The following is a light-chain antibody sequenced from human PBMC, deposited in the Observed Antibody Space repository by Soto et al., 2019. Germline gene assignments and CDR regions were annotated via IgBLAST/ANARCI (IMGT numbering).Light chain of an antibody. CDR2: GVP. CDR1: QSVSSSY. V-gene: IGKV3-20*01. J-gene: IGKJ1*01. CDR3: HQYGKSPWT. Sequence: EIVLTQSPGTLSLSPGKRATLXXRASQSVSSSYLAWYQQKPGQTPRLXTHGVPSRATGIPDRFSGSGSGTDFTLTISRLEPEDFAVYYCHQYGKSPWTFGQGTKVDIK.